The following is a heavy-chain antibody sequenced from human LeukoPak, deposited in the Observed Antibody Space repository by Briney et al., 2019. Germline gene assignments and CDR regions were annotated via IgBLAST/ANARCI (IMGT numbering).Heavy chain of an antibody. V-gene: IGHV4-39*01. CDR2: FHYSGST. CDR3: ARCLGYCSSTICYDYGMDV. J-gene: IGHJ6*02. Sequence: KPSETLSLTCTVSGGSISSSSFYWGWIRQPPGKGLEWIGSFHYSGSTYYNPSLKSRVTISVDTPKNQFSLRLTSVTAADTAVFYCARCLGYCSSTICYDYGMDVWGQGTTVTVAS. D-gene: IGHD2-2*01. CDR1: GGSISSSSFY.